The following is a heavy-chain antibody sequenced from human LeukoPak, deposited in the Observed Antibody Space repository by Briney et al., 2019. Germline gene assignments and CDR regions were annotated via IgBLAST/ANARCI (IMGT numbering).Heavy chain of an antibody. CDR3: ARDHKEAVVGSTYYYYGMDV. Sequence: ASVKVSCKASGNTFTNYFIHWVRLAPGQGLEWMGIINPGGGSTTYAQKFQDRVTMTRDTSTSTVYMELSSLRSDDTAVYYCARDHKEAVVGSTYYYYGMDVWGQGTTVTVSS. CDR2: INPGGGST. J-gene: IGHJ6*02. D-gene: IGHD6-19*01. V-gene: IGHV1-46*01. CDR1: GNTFTNYF.